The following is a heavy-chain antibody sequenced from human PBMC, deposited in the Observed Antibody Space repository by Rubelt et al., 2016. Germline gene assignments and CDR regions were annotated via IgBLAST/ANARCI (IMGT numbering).Heavy chain of an antibody. J-gene: IGHJ5*02. D-gene: IGHD3-3*01. CDR1: GFTFSTSG. CDR3: ARDASEWSRDS. V-gene: IGHV3-21*01. Sequence: EMQLVQSGGGLVNPGGSLRLSCVASGFTFSTSGMTWIRQAPGKGLEWVSTIVYSGDAQYYADSVKGRFTISRDNARNSLFLQMNSLEVDDTAIYYCARDASEWSRDSWGQGTLVTVSS. CDR2: IVYSGDAQ.